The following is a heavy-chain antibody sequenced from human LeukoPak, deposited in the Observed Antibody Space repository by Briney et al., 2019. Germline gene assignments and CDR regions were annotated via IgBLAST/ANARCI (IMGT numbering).Heavy chain of an antibody. CDR3: ARGGIPGRRPDRYYFDY. J-gene: IGHJ4*02. Sequence: ASETLSLTCTVSGGSISSSSYYWGWIRQPPGKGLEWIGSIYYSGSTYYNPSLKSRVTISVDTSKNQFSLKLSSVTAADTAVYYCARGGIPGRRPDRYYFDYWGQGTLVTVSS. V-gene: IGHV4-39*07. CDR2: IYYSGST. D-gene: IGHD6-13*01. CDR1: GGSISSSSYY.